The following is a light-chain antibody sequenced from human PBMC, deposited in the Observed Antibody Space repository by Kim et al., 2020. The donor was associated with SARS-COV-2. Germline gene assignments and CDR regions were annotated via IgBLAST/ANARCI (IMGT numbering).Light chain of an antibody. CDR1: QRVLDTDGHNC. CDR2: LAS. CDR3: MQALQTRT. V-gene: IGKV2-28*01. J-gene: IGKJ1*01. Sequence: EPAAITVRASQRVLDTDGHNCLDWYLQQPGQSPHLLIYLASNRASGVPERLSGSGSGTDFTLKISRVEAEDVGVYYCMQALQTRTFGQGTKVDIK.